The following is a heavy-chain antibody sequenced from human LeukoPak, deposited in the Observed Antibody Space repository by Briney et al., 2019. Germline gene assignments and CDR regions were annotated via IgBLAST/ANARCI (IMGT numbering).Heavy chain of an antibody. CDR3: ARRVSAYYIDY. V-gene: IGHV3-66*04. CDR1: GFTFSTYA. CDR2: IYSGGNT. J-gene: IGHJ4*02. Sequence: PGGSLRLSCAASGFTFSTYAVNWVRQAPGKGLEWVSVIYSGGNTYYADSVKGRFTISRDNSRNTLYLQMNSLRAEDTAVYYCARRVSAYYIDYWGQGTLVTVSS. D-gene: IGHD3-22*01.